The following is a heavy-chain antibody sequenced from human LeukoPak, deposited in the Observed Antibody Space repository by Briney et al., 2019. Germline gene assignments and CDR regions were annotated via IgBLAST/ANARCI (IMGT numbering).Heavy chain of an antibody. CDR3: ATTTTVTH. D-gene: IGHD4-17*01. J-gene: IGHJ4*02. CDR2: ISSSGGST. Sequence: DPGGSLRLSCAASGFTFSSYAMSWVRQAPGKGLEWVSAISSSGGSTYYADSVRGRFTISRDNSNYTLYLQMNSLRAEDTAVYNCATTTTVTHWGQGTLVTVSS. CDR1: GFTFSSYA. V-gene: IGHV3-23*01.